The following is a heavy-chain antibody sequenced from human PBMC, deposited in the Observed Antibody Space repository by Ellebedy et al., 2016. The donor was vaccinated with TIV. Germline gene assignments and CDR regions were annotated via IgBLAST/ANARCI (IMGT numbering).Heavy chain of an antibody. CDR2: ISYDGGHQ. V-gene: IGHV3-30*03. J-gene: IGHJ4*02. CDR3: ARDNSGSIDY. CDR1: EFSFSNYV. D-gene: IGHD3-22*01. Sequence: GESLKISXAASEFSFSNYVMHWVRQVPGKGLEWVATISYDGGHQYYEDSVKGRFTISRDNSKSSLYLQMDSLRTEDTALYYCARDNSGSIDYWGQGTLVTVSS.